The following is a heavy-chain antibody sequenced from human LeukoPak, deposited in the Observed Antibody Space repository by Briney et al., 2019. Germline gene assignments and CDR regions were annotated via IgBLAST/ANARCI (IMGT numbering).Heavy chain of an antibody. Sequence: PSETLSLTCTVSGGSVGSVGFYWSWIRQPPGKGLEWIGYIDYSGSTNYNPSLKSRVTISVDTSKNQFSLRLSSVTAADTAVYYCARDKSGTYSDYFDYWGQGTLVTVSS. V-gene: IGHV4-61*08. J-gene: IGHJ4*02. D-gene: IGHD1-26*01. CDR3: ARDKSGTYSDYFDY. CDR1: GGSVGSVGFY. CDR2: IDYSGST.